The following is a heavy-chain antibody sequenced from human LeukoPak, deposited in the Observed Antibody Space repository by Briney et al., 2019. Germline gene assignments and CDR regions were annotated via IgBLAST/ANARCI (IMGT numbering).Heavy chain of an antibody. Sequence: PSETLSLTCSVSGGSLSTYYWNWIRQPAGKELEWIGHIYDSGKTNYNPSLRGRATISVDESRNLFSLKLNSVTAADTAVYYCARDYIVHTGVVAFDIWGQGTMVTVSS. CDR1: GGSLSTYY. CDR3: ARDYIVHTGVVAFDI. CDR2: IYDSGKT. V-gene: IGHV4-4*07. D-gene: IGHD5-12*01. J-gene: IGHJ3*02.